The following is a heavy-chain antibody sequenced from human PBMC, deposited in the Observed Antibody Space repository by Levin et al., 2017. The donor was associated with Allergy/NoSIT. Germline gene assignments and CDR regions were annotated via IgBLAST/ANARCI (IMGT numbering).Heavy chain of an antibody. V-gene: IGHV4-59*01. CDR1: GGATSGYY. D-gene: IGHD7-27*01. CDR3: ARAHNWGYRLDAFDV. J-gene: IGHJ3*01. CDR2: ISHIGST. Sequence: SETLSLTCTVSGGATSGYYWLWIRQFPGKGLEWIGYISHIGSTNYHPSLRSRVTMSLDTSRNQFSLNLSSVTAADTAVYYCARAHNWGYRLDAFDVWGRGTMVTVSS.